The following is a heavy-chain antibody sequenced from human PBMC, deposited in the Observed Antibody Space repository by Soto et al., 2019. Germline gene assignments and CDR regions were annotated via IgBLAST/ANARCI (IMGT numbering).Heavy chain of an antibody. D-gene: IGHD3-22*01. CDR3: ARVRGDGYDNI. CDR1: GFTLSDYY. Sequence: QVQLVESGGGLVKPGGSLRLSCAASGFTLSDYYMTWIRQAPGKGLEWVSDISISGTTIHYADSVRGPFTISRDNAKNSLWLKINTLRAEDTAVYYCARVRGDGYDNIWGQGTLVTVSS. V-gene: IGHV3-11*01. J-gene: IGHJ4*02. CDR2: ISISGTTI.